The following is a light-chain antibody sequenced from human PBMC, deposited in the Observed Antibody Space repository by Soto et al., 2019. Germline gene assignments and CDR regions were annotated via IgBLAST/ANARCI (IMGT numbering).Light chain of an antibody. CDR3: QQYGGSLT. Sequence: EIVLTQSPGTLSLSPGERATLSCRASQSVSSSYLAWYQQKPGQAPRLLIYGPSSRATGIPDRFSGSGSGTDFTLTISRLEPEDFALYYCQQYGGSLTFGGGTKVEIK. CDR1: QSVSSSY. CDR2: GPS. J-gene: IGKJ4*01. V-gene: IGKV3-20*01.